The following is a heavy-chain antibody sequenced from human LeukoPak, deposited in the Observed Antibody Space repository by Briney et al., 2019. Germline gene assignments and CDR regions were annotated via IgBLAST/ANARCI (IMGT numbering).Heavy chain of an antibody. Sequence: AGRSLRLSCAASGFTFSSYAMHWVRQAPGKGLEWVAVISYDGSNKYYADSVKGRFTISRDNSKNTLYLQMNSLRAEDTAVYFCARVWRGYCSSTSCYFFSGDYYYYGIDVWGQGTTVTVSS. V-gene: IGHV3-30*04. CDR1: GFTFSSYA. J-gene: IGHJ6*02. CDR2: ISYDGSNK. D-gene: IGHD2-2*01. CDR3: ARVWRGYCSSTSCYFFSGDYYYYGIDV.